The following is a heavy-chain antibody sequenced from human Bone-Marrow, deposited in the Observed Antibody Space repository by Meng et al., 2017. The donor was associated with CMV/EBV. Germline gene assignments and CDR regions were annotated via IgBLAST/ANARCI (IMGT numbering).Heavy chain of an antibody. Sequence: CKASGNTFTGYYMHWVRQAPGQGLEWMGWINPNSGGTNYAQKFQGRVTMTRDTSISTAYMELSRLRSDDTAVYYCAREPPAAPFDYWGQGTLVTVSS. J-gene: IGHJ4*02. D-gene: IGHD2-2*01. CDR2: INPNSGGT. V-gene: IGHV1-2*02. CDR1: GNTFTGYY. CDR3: AREPPAAPFDY.